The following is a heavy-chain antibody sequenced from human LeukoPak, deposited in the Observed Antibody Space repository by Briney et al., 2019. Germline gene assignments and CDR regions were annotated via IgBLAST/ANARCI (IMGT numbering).Heavy chain of an antibody. CDR1: GFTFSDYY. Sequence: PGGSLRLSRAASGFTFSDYYMSWIRQAPGKGLEWVSYISSSGSTIYYADSVKGRFTISRDNAKNSLYLQMNSLRAEDTAVYYCARDFYDFWSGYARTYAFDIWGQGTMVTVSS. CDR2: ISSSGSTI. CDR3: ARDFYDFWSGYARTYAFDI. V-gene: IGHV3-11*04. D-gene: IGHD3-3*01. J-gene: IGHJ3*02.